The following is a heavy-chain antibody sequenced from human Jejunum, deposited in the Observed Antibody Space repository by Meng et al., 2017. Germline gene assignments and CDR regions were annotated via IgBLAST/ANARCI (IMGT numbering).Heavy chain of an antibody. D-gene: IGHD1-26*01. V-gene: IGHV3-23*01. CDR3: AKPSLHDSVSYIDFDY. CDR2: IRESGGST. J-gene: IGHJ4*02. Sequence: GESLKLSCAASGFTFNSYAMSWVRQAPGKGLEWVSGIRESGGSTHYADSVKGRFTISRDNSKNTLYLQMNSLRAEDTAVYFCAKPSLHDSVSYIDFDYWGQGTLVTVSS. CDR1: GFTFNSYA.